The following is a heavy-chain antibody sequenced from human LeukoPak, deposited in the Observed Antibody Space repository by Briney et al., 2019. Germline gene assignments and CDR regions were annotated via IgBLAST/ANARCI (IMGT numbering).Heavy chain of an antibody. Sequence: PSETLSLACTVSGGSISSYYWSWIRQPPGKGLEWIGYIYYSGSTNYNPSLKSRVTISVDTSKNHLSLNLSSVTAADTAVYYCASHVVTTWGDYFDYWGQGTLVTVSS. V-gene: IGHV4-59*08. CDR3: ASHVVTTWGDYFDY. CDR2: IYYSGST. D-gene: IGHD4-23*01. J-gene: IGHJ4*02. CDR1: GGSISSYY.